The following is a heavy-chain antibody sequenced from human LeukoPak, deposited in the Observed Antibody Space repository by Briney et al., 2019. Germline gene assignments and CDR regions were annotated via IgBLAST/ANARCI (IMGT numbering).Heavy chain of an antibody. Sequence: SETLSLTCTVSGGSISTYYWNWVRQPAGKGLEWIGRIYTSGSTNSPSLKSRVTMSVDTSKNQFSLKLSSVTAADTAVYYCARGGSGRGYNWFDPWGQGTLVTVSS. CDR2: IYTSGST. D-gene: IGHD6-19*01. CDR3: ARGGSGRGYNWFDP. V-gene: IGHV4-4*07. J-gene: IGHJ5*02. CDR1: GGSISTYY.